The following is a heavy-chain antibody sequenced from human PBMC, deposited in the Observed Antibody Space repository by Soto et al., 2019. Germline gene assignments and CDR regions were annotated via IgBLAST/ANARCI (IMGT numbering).Heavy chain of an antibody. J-gene: IGHJ6*02. CDR1: GCTFTSYG. Sequence: ASVKVSCKASGCTFTSYGIRWVRQAPGQGLEWMGWISAYNGNTNYAQKLQGRVTMTTDTSTSTAYMELRSLRSDDTAVYYCARGSAFYYYYGMDVWGQGTTVTVYS. V-gene: IGHV1-18*04. CDR2: ISAYNGNT. D-gene: IGHD2-2*01. CDR3: ARGSAFYYYYGMDV.